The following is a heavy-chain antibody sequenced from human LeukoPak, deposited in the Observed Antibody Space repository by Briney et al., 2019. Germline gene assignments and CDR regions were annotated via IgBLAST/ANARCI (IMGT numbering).Heavy chain of an antibody. CDR2: ISYDGSNK. D-gene: IGHD1-14*01. Sequence: GGSLRLSCAASGFTFSSYGMHWVRQAPGKGLEWVAVISYDGSNKYYADSVKGRFTISRDNSKNTLYLQMNSLRAEDTAVYYCAKEPNKSGITPPLNYWGQGTLVTVSS. J-gene: IGHJ4*02. V-gene: IGHV3-30*18. CDR1: GFTFSSYG. CDR3: AKEPNKSGITPPLNY.